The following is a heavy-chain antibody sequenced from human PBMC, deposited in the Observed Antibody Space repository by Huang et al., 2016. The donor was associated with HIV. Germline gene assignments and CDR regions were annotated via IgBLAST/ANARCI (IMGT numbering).Heavy chain of an antibody. CDR1: YGSFSGHS. CDR2: INHGGTT. Sequence: QVQLEQWGAGLLKPSETLSLTCAVYYGSFSGHSWNWIRQSPGKGLEWIGQINHGGTTDYNPSLKSRVNLSVDTSKNQFSLKLNSVTAADTAVYYCAREVMITFGGPFDPWGHGNLVIVSS. D-gene: IGHD3-16*01. J-gene: IGHJ5*02. CDR3: AREVMITFGGPFDP. V-gene: IGHV4-34*01.